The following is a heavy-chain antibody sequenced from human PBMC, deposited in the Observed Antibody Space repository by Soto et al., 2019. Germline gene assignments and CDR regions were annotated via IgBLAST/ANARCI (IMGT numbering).Heavy chain of an antibody. D-gene: IGHD1-1*01. Sequence: GGSLRLSCAASGFNFDNYYMAWVRQAPGKGLEWVANIKKDGSGSNYVDSLKGRFTISRDNAKNSLYLQMNNLRAEDSGVYFCARDTTGILDYWGQGTLVTVSS. CDR3: ARDTTGILDY. CDR1: GFNFDNYY. V-gene: IGHV3-7*01. J-gene: IGHJ4*02. CDR2: IKKDGSGS.